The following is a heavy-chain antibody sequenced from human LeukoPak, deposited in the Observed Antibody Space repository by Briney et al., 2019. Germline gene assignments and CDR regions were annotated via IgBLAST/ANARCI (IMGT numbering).Heavy chain of an antibody. J-gene: IGHJ4*02. CDR3: ARGSADTAMVYPFDY. D-gene: IGHD5-18*01. V-gene: IGHV1-3*01. Sequence: ASVKVSCKASGYTFTSYAMHWVRQAPGQRLEWMGWINAGNGNTKYSQKFQGRVTITRDTSASTAYMELSSLRSEDTAVCYCARGSADTAMVYPFDYWGQGTLVTVSS. CDR2: INAGNGNT. CDR1: GYTFTSYA.